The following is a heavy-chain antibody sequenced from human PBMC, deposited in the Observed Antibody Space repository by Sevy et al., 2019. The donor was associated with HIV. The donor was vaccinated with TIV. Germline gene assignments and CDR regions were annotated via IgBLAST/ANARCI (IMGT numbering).Heavy chain of an antibody. CDR2: ISYDGSNK. J-gene: IGHJ4*02. Sequence: GGSLRLSCAASGFTFSSYDMHWVRQAPGKGLEWVAVISYDGSNKYYADSVKGRFTISRDNSKNTLYLQMNSLRAEDTAVYYCARDGDYDFWSGPFDYWGQGTLVTVSS. D-gene: IGHD3-3*01. CDR3: ARDGDYDFWSGPFDY. V-gene: IGHV3-30-3*01. CDR1: GFTFSSYD.